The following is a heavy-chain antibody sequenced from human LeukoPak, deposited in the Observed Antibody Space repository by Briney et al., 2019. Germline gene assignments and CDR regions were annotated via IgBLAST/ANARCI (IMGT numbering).Heavy chain of an antibody. Sequence: SETLSLTCSVSGGSISSSGYYWDWIRQPPRKGREWIGNFYYTGSTYYNPSLKSRITISVDTSKNQFSLKLRSVTAADTAVYYCARHSRSGYGDYESAFDIWGQGTMVTVSS. CDR1: GGSISSSGYY. CDR2: FYYTGST. D-gene: IGHD5-12*01. J-gene: IGHJ3*02. CDR3: ARHSRSGYGDYESAFDI. V-gene: IGHV4-39*01.